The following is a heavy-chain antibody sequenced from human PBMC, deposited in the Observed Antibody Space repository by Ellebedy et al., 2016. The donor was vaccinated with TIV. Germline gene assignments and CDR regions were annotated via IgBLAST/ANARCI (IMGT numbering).Heavy chain of an antibody. CDR2: IYHTGST. V-gene: IGHV4-4*02. J-gene: IGHJ4*02. CDR1: DDYIGRSNW. Sequence: SETLSLTCAVSDDYIGRSNWWTWVRQPPGKGLEWIGAIYHTGSTNSNPSLTSRLTISLDESKNQFSLKLTSVTAADTATYYVACLPDYRVGFGDVPMVWGHWGPGTLVTVSA. D-gene: IGHD3-10*01. CDR3: ACLPDYRVGFGDVPMVWGH.